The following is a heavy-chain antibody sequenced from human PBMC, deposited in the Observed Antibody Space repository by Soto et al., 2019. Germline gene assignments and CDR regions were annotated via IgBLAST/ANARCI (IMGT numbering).Heavy chain of an antibody. CDR1: GGSFSGYY. CDR2: INHSGST. D-gene: IGHD3-10*01. J-gene: IGHJ4*02. Sequence: QVQLQQWGAGLLKPSETLSLTCAVYGGSFSGYYWSWIRQPPGKGLAWIGEINHSGSTNYNPSLKSRVTISVDTSKNQFSLKLSSVTAADTAVYYCARAYGSGVSVDYWGQGTLVTVSS. V-gene: IGHV4-34*01. CDR3: ARAYGSGVSVDY.